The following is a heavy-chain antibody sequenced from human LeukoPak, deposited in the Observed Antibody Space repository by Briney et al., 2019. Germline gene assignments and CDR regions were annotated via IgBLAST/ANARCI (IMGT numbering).Heavy chain of an antibody. V-gene: IGHV3-48*02. D-gene: IGHD3-10*01. Sequence: GGSLRLSCTASGFTFSSYSMIWVRQAPGKGLEWVSYIGSTSATIYYADSVKGRFTISRDNARNSLVLQMNSLRDEDTAVYYCTRGGRYYGSGSYSGSYYWGQGTLVTVSS. CDR1: GFTFSSYS. J-gene: IGHJ4*02. CDR3: TRGGRYYGSGSYSGSYY. CDR2: IGSTSATI.